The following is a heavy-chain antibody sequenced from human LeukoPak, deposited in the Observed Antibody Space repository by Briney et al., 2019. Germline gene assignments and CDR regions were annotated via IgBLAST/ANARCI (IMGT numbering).Heavy chain of an antibody. V-gene: IGHV3-7*01. J-gene: IGHJ4*02. CDR3: ADLGTSD. CDR2: INSDGSAK. D-gene: IGHD1-7*01. CDR1: GFRFSSQW. Sequence: PGGSLRLSCAVSGFRFSSQWMTWLRQAPGTGLEWVATINSDGSAKYHVDSVKGRFTISRDNAKNLVYLQMSILRAEDTAVYYCADLGTSDCGQGTLVTVSS.